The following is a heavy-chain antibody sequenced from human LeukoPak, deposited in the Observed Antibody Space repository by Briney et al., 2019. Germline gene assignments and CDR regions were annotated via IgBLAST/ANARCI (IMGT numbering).Heavy chain of an antibody. CDR2: FDPEDGET. Sequence: EASVKVSCKVSGYTLTELSMHWVRQAPGKGLEWMGGFDPEDGETIYAQKFQGRVTMTEDTSTDTAYMELSSLRSEDTAVYYCAALWTYYYDSSGYFRREYFDYWGQGTLVTVSS. CDR3: AALWTYYYDSSGYFRREYFDY. D-gene: IGHD3-22*01. CDR1: GYTLTELS. V-gene: IGHV1-24*01. J-gene: IGHJ4*02.